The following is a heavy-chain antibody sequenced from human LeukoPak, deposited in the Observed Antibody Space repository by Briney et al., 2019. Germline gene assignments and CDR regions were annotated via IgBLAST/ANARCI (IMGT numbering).Heavy chain of an antibody. CDR1: GFTFSSYG. Sequence: GGSLRLSCAASGFTFSSYGMHWVRQAPGKGLEWVAVIWYDGSNKYYADSVKGRFTISRDNSKNTLYLQMNSLRAEDTAVYYCAKGSPYYYDSSGYYSRVDYWGQGTLFTVSS. CDR2: IWYDGSNK. J-gene: IGHJ4*02. D-gene: IGHD3-22*01. V-gene: IGHV3-33*06. CDR3: AKGSPYYYDSSGYYSRVDY.